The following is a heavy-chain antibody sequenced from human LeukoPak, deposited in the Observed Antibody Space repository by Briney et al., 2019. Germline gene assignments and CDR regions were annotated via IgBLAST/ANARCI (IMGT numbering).Heavy chain of an antibody. V-gene: IGHV3-23*01. J-gene: IGHJ4*02. CDR2: IDASGGAT. CDR1: GFTFSNYA. Sequence: GGSLRLSCAASGFTFSNYAMYWVRQPPGKGLEWVSTIDASGGATYYADSVKGRFTISRDNSKNTFYLQMNSLRAEDTAVYYCAKDRGYCSGGSCQYYFDYWGQGTLVTVSS. D-gene: IGHD2-15*01. CDR3: AKDRGYCSGGSCQYYFDY.